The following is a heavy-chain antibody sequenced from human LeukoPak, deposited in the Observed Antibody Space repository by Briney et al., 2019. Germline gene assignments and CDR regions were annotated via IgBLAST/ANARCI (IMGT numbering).Heavy chain of an antibody. Sequence: GSLRLSCAASGFTFNRYGMSWVRQAPGKGLEWIGEINHSGSTNYNPSLKSRVTISVDTSKNQFSLKLSSVTAADTAVYYCARGWVITYYYYYYMDVWGKGTTVTVSS. D-gene: IGHD3-22*01. CDR3: ARGWVITYYYYYYMDV. J-gene: IGHJ6*03. CDR2: INHSGST. CDR1: GFTFNRYG. V-gene: IGHV4-34*01.